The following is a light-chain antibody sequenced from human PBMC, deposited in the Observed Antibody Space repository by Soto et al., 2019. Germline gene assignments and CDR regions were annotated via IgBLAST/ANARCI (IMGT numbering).Light chain of an antibody. Sequence: QSALTQPRSVSGSPGQSVTISCTGTSSDVGGYKYVSWYRQHPGKVPKLMIYDVSKRPSGVPDRFSGSKSDNTASLTISGLQAEDEADYYCCSYAGTYTHVVFCGGTKLTVL. V-gene: IGLV2-11*01. CDR3: CSYAGTYTHVV. CDR1: SSDVGGYKY. J-gene: IGLJ2*01. CDR2: DVS.